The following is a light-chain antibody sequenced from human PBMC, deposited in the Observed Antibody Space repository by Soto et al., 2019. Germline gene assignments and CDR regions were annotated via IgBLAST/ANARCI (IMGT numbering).Light chain of an antibody. CDR3: QQSYTTHLT. Sequence: DIQMTQSPSSLSASVGDRVTITCRASQTISGYLNWYQQKPGKAPELLIYAASYLGNGVPSRFSGSGSGKDLTVTISSLQPEDLATYYCQQSYTTHLTLVGGPKVDIK. CDR2: AAS. CDR1: QTISGY. J-gene: IGKJ4*01. V-gene: IGKV1-39*01.